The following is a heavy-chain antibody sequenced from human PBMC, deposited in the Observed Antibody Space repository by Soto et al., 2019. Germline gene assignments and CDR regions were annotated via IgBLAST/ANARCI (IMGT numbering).Heavy chain of an antibody. CDR3: AKDGVPYDYYDSSGYYLDY. J-gene: IGHJ4*02. CDR1: GFTFSSHA. CDR2: ISPGGTNT. Sequence: GGSVRLSCAASGFTFSSHAMSWVRQAPGKGLEWVSGISPGGTNTYYADSVKGRFTISRDNSKNTLYLQMNSLRAEDTAVYFCAKDGVPYDYYDSSGYYLDYWGQGTLVTVSS. V-gene: IGHV3-23*01. D-gene: IGHD3-22*01.